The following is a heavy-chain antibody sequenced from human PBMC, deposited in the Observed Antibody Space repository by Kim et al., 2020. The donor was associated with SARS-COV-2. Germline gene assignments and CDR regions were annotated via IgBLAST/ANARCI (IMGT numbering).Heavy chain of an antibody. J-gene: IGHJ4*02. CDR2: IIPIFGTA. CDR1: GGTFSSYA. Sequence: SVKVSCKASGGTFSSYAISWVRQAPGQGLEWMGGIIPIFGTANYAQKFQGRVTITADESTSTAYMELSSLRSEDTAVYYCARLIDYYDSSGYVRKTEKYYFDYWGQGTLVTVSS. CDR3: ARLIDYYDSSGYVRKTEKYYFDY. V-gene: IGHV1-69*13. D-gene: IGHD3-22*01.